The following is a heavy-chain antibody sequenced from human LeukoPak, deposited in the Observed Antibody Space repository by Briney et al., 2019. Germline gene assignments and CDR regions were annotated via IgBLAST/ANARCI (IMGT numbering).Heavy chain of an antibody. D-gene: IGHD6-13*01. Sequence: GGSLRLSCAASGFTFSSYSMNWVRQAPGKGLEWVSSISSSSSYIYYADSVKGRFTISRDSAKNSLYLQMNSLRAEDTAVYCCARDDSSSSWYYYYYMDVWGKGTTVTVSS. V-gene: IGHV3-21*01. J-gene: IGHJ6*03. CDR2: ISSSSSYI. CDR3: ARDDSSSSWYYYYYMDV. CDR1: GFTFSSYS.